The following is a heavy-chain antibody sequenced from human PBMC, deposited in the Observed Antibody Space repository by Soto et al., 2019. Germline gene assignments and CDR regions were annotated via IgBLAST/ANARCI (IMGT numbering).Heavy chain of an antibody. CDR3: ARGPPEYQLRYYGMDV. CDR2: IYTSGST. CDR1: GGSISSYY. V-gene: IGHV4-4*07. J-gene: IGHJ6*02. Sequence: PSETLSLTCTVSGGSISSYYWSWIRQPAGKGLEWIGRIYTSGSTNYNPSLKSRVTMSVDTSKNQFSLKLSSVTAADTAVYYCARGPPEYQLRYYGMDVWGQGTTVTVSS. D-gene: IGHD2-2*01.